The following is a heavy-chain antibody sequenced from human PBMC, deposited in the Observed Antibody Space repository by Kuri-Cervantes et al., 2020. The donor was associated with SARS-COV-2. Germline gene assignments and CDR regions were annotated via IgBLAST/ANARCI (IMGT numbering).Heavy chain of an antibody. Sequence: ASVKVSCKASGYTFTSYYMHWVRQAPGQGLEWMGIINPSGGSTSYAQKFQGRVTMTRDTSTSTVYMELSSLRSEDTAVYYCARSPSNGDYDGWFDYWGQGTLVT. J-gene: IGHJ4*02. V-gene: IGHV1-46*01. D-gene: IGHD4-17*01. CDR2: INPSGGST. CDR3: ARSPSNGDYDGWFDY. CDR1: GYTFTSYY.